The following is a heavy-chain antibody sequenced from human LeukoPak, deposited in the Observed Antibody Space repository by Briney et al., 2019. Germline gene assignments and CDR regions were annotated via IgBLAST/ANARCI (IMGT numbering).Heavy chain of an antibody. CDR1: GFTFSSYE. D-gene: IGHD3-10*01. CDR2: ISNSGSTI. Sequence: PGGSLRLSCAASGFTFSSYEMNWVRQAPGKGLEWVSYISNSGSTIYYADSVKGRFITSRDNAKNSLYLQMNSLRAEDTAVYYCACFSGVDYWGQGTLVTVSS. V-gene: IGHV3-48*03. J-gene: IGHJ4*02. CDR3: ACFSGVDY.